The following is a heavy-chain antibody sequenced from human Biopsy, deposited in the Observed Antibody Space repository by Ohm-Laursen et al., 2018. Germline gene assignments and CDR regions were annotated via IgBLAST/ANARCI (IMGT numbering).Heavy chain of an antibody. D-gene: IGHD4-11*01. V-gene: IGHV4-61*08. CDR3: ARDSGILNYGNFKYYHYYGMDV. CDR1: GGSISSGGSY. J-gene: IGHJ6*02. Sequence: GTLSLTWTVSGGSISSGGSYWSWIRQPPGKGLEWIGHIYYSVMTNYNPSLQSRVSISVDTSRNQVSLTLSSVTAADTAVYYCARDSGILNYGNFKYYHYYGMDVWGQGTKVTVSS. CDR2: IYYSVMT.